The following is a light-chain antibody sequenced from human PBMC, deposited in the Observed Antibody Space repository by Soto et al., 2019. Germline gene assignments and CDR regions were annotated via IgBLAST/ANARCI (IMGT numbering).Light chain of an antibody. CDR1: QSVSSSY. V-gene: IGKV3-20*01. J-gene: IGKJ1*01. CDR3: QQYGSSPWT. Sequence: SVLTQSPVTLSLSPGERATLSCSSSQSVSSSYLAWYQQKPGQAPRLLIYGASSRATGIPDRFSGSGSGTDFTLTISRLEPEDFAVYYCQQYGSSPWTFGQGTKVDIK. CDR2: GAS.